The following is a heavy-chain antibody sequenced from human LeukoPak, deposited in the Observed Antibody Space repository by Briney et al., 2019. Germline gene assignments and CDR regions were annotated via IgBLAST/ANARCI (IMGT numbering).Heavy chain of an antibody. CDR3: ANAYYDILTGYYRW. Sequence: GGSLRLSCAASGFTFSSYGMHWVRQAPGKGLEWVAVIPYDGSNKYYADSVKGRFTISRDNSKNTLYLQMNSLRAEDTAVYYCANAYYDILTGYYRWRGQGTLVTVSS. V-gene: IGHV3-30*18. J-gene: IGHJ4*02. CDR2: IPYDGSNK. CDR1: GFTFSSYG. D-gene: IGHD3-9*01.